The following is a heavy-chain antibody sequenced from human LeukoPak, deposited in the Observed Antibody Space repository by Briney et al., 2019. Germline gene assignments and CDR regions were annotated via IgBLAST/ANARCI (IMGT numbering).Heavy chain of an antibody. D-gene: IGHD6-19*01. CDR1: GYTFTSYD. CDR3: ARAPRGWPYFDY. J-gene: IGHJ4*02. Sequence: ASVKVSCKASGYTFTSYDINGVRQATGQGLEWMGWMNANSGNTGYAQKFQGRVTMTRNTSISTAYMELSSLRSEDTAVYYCARAPRGWPYFDYWGQGTLVTVSS. V-gene: IGHV1-8*01. CDR2: MNANSGNT.